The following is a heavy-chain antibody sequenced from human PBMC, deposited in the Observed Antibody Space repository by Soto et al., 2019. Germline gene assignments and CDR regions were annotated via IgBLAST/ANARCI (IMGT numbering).Heavy chain of an antibody. CDR3: AADPYYYAPAY. V-gene: IGHV3-11*01. D-gene: IGHD3-16*01. CDR1: GFTFSQHY. CDR2: ISSGGTTT. J-gene: IGHJ4*02. Sequence: GGSLRLSCAASGFTFSQHYMTWIRQAPGKGLEWVSKISSGGTTTYYADSVKGRFTVSRDNAKNSVYLQMDSLRAEDTAVYYCAADPYYYAPAYWGQGTLVTVSS.